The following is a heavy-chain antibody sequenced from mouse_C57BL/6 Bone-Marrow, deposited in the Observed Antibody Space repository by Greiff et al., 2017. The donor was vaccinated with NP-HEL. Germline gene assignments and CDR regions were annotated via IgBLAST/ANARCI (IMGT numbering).Heavy chain of an antibody. Sequence: DVKLVESGGGLVKPGGSLKLSCAASGFTFSDYGLHWVRQAPEKGLEWVAYISSGSSTIYYADTVKGRFTISRDNAKNTLFLQMTSLRSEDTAMYYCAKIYYAMDYWGQGTSVTVSS. CDR1: GFTFSDYG. CDR3: AKIYYAMDY. J-gene: IGHJ4*01. V-gene: IGHV5-17*01. CDR2: ISSGSSTI.